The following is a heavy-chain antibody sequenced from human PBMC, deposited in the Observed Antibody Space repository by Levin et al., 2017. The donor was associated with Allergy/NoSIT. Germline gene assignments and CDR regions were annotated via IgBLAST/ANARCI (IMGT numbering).Heavy chain of an antibody. Sequence: GGSLRLSCAASGFTFNNYAMSWVRQAPGKGLEWVSAIINSGVGTYYADSVKGRFTISRDNSKHTMYLQINSLRAEDTAVYFCEKDAIRGSDQPYYFDYWGQGNLVTASS. CDR3: EKDAIRGSDQPYYFDY. V-gene: IGHV3-23*01. CDR2: IINSGVGT. CDR1: GFTFNNYA. J-gene: IGHJ4*02. D-gene: IGHD6-19*01.